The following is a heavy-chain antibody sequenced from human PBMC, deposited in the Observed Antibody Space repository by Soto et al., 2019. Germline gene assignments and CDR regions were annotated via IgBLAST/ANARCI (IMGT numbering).Heavy chain of an antibody. CDR3: ARSIAAACYYYYGMDV. CDR2: IIPIFGTA. V-gene: IGHV1-69*13. J-gene: IGHJ6*02. D-gene: IGHD6-13*01. Sequence: ASVKVSCKASGGTFSSYAISWVRQAPGQGLEWMGGIIPIFGTANYAQKFQGRVTITADESTSTAYMELSSLRSEDTAVYYCARSIAAACYYYYGMDVWGQGTTVTVSS. CDR1: GGTFSSYA.